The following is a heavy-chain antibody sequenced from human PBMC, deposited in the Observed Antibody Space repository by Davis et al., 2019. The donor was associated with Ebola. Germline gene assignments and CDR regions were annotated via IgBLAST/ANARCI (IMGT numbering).Heavy chain of an antibody. D-gene: IGHD6-19*01. CDR1: GGTFSSYA. J-gene: IGHJ4*02. CDR3: ARGGIAVAGPDY. CDR2: MNPNSGNT. V-gene: IGHV1-8*02. Sequence: AASVKVSCKASGGTFSSYAISWVRQAPGQGLEWMGWMNPNSGNTGYAQKFQGRVTMTRNTSISTAYMELSSLRSEDTAVYYCARGGIAVAGPDYWGQGTLVTVSS.